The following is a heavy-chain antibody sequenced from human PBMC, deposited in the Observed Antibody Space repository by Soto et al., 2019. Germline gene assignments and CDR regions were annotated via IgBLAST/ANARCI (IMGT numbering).Heavy chain of an antibody. J-gene: IGHJ4*02. CDR3: ARVCSSCPFEY. CDR1: GYTFTNFG. D-gene: IGHD6-13*01. CDR2: ISAYNGNK. Sequence: QVQLVQSGAGVTKPGASLKVACKTSGYTFTNFGISWVRQAPGQGLKWMGWISAYNGNKDYALKFQGRVTMTTDTSTRTAYMDLRSLRSDDTAVYYCARVCSSCPFEYWGQGTLVTVSS. V-gene: IGHV1-18*01.